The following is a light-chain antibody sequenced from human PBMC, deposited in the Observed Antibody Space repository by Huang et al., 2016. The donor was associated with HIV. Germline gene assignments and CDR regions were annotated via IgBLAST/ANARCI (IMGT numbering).Light chain of an antibody. Sequence: EVVLTQSPATLSLSPGERATLSCRASQSVSSYLAWYQQKPGQAPRLLIYDTSKRVTGIPARFSGSGSGTDFTLTISSLEPEDFAVYYCQQRINWPLFGQGTKLEIK. CDR2: DTS. J-gene: IGKJ2*01. V-gene: IGKV3-11*01. CDR3: QQRINWPL. CDR1: QSVSSY.